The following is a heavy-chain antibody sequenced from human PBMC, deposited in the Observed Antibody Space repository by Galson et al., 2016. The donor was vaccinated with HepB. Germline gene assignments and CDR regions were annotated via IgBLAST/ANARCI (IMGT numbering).Heavy chain of an antibody. J-gene: IGHJ5*02. CDR2: IYYTGTT. CDR1: GDSIRNSPNYY. Sequence: LSLTCTVSGDSIRNSPNYYSGWIRQTPGQGLQWIASIYYTGTTYYSPSLKSRVTISVATSKNQFSLRLSSVTAADTAVYYCAREPTWHNWFDPWGQGALVTVSS. D-gene: IGHD2/OR15-2a*01. V-gene: IGHV4-39*07. CDR3: AREPTWHNWFDP.